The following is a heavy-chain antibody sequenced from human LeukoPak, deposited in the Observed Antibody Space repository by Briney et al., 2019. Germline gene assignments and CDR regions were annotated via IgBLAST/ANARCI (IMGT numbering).Heavy chain of an antibody. CDR1: GFTFSTYS. Sequence: SGGSLRLSCAASGFTFSTYSMHWVRQAPGKGLEWASSISSSYIYYADSVKGRFTISRDNAKNSLYLQMNSLRAEDTALYYCARVRDIVATMNRPFDYWGQGTLVTVSS. CDR2: ISSSYI. V-gene: IGHV3-21*04. J-gene: IGHJ4*02. D-gene: IGHD5-12*01. CDR3: ARVRDIVATMNRPFDY.